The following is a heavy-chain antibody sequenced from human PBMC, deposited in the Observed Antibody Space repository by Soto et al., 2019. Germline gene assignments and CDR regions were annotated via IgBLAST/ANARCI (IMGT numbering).Heavy chain of an antibody. CDR1: GYTFTSYA. CDR2: INAGNGNT. Sequence: AASVKVSCKASGYTFTSYAMHWVRQAPGQRLEWMGWINAGNGNTKYSQKFQGRVTITRDTSASTAYMELSSLRSEDTAVYYCASRGYYDSSGYPFDYWGQGTLVTVSS. V-gene: IGHV1-3*01. D-gene: IGHD3-22*01. J-gene: IGHJ4*02. CDR3: ASRGYYDSSGYPFDY.